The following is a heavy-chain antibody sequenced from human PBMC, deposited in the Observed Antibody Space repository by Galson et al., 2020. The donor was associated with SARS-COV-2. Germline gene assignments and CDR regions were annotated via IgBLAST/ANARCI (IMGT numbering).Heavy chain of an antibody. V-gene: IGHV4-59*08. CDR3: AMGFDP. J-gene: IGHJ5*02. Sequence: SETLSLTCTVSGGSIISYYWSWIRQPPGKGLEWIGYIYYSGSTNYNPSLKSRVTISVDTSKNQFSLKLSSVTAADTAVYYCAMGFDPWGQGTLVTVSS. CDR1: GGSIISYY. CDR2: IYYSGST.